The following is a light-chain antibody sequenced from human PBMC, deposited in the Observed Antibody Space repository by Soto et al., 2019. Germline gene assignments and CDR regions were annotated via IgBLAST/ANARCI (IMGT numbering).Light chain of an antibody. CDR2: EVS. CDR1: SSDVVAYNY. Sequence: QSALTPPPPAARSPGQSVTISCTGTSSDVVAYNYVSWYQQLPGKAPKLIIYEVSKRPSGVPDRFSGSKSGNTASLTVSGLQAEDEADYYCTSYAGTYSFFYVFGTGTKVTVL. J-gene: IGLJ1*01. V-gene: IGLV2-8*01. CDR3: TSYAGTYSFFYV.